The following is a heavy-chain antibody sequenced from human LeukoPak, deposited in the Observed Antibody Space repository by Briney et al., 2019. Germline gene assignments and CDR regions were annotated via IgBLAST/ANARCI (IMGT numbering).Heavy chain of an antibody. J-gene: IGHJ6*02. CDR1: GGSIGSYY. CDR3: ARWQGDSSNWGRTRGYGMDV. V-gene: IGHV4-59*01. D-gene: IGHD6-13*01. Sequence: SETLSLTCSVSGGSIGSYYWNWIRQPPGKGLEWIGCIHYSGYISYNPSLESRVTISADTFKDQFSLKMSSVTAADTALYYCARWQGDSSNWGRTRGYGMDVWGQGITVIVSS. CDR2: IHYSGYI.